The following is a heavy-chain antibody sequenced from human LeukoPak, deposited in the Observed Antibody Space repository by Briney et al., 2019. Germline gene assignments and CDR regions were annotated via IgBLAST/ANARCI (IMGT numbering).Heavy chain of an antibody. V-gene: IGHV3-23*01. D-gene: IGHD3-16*02. Sequence: GGSLRLSCAASGFTFRDYAMSWVRQAPGKGLEWVSTISGSGGNTHYADSAKGRFTISRDNSKNTLYLQMNSLRAEDTAVYYCAKDVGVILFDYWGQGTLVTVSS. J-gene: IGHJ4*02. CDR2: ISGSGGNT. CDR3: AKDVGVILFDY. CDR1: GFTFRDYA.